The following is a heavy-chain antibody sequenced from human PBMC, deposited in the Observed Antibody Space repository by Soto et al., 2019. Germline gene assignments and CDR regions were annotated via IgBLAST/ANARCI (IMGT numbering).Heavy chain of an antibody. Sequence: GASVKVSCKASGYTFTGYYMHWVRQAPGQGLEWMGWINPNSGGTNYAQKFQGWVTMTRDTSISTAYMELSRLRSDDTAVYYCAREERDCSSTSCPDNNWFDPWGQGTLVTVSS. CDR3: AREERDCSSTSCPDNNWFDP. J-gene: IGHJ5*02. CDR2: INPNSGGT. D-gene: IGHD2-2*01. CDR1: GYTFTGYY. V-gene: IGHV1-2*04.